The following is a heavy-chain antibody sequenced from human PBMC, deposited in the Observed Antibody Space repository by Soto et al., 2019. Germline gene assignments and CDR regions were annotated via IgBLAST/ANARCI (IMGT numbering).Heavy chain of an antibody. CDR1: GFTFSNYW. CDR3: ARYETYYYGSGPV. J-gene: IGHJ4*02. Sequence: EVQLVESGGGLVQPGGSLRLSCGASGFTFSNYWMSWVRQAPGKGLEWVANIKQDGSERFYVDSVKGRFTISRDNAKNTLYLQMNSLRAEDTAVYYCARYETYYYGSGPVGGPGTLVTVSS. V-gene: IGHV3-7*03. CDR2: IKQDGSER. D-gene: IGHD3-10*01.